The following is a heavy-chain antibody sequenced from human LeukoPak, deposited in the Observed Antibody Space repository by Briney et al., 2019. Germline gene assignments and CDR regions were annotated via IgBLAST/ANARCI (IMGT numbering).Heavy chain of an antibody. CDR1: GFTFDDYT. D-gene: IGHD3-22*01. Sequence: GGSLRLSCAASGFTFDDYTMHWVRHAPGKGLEWVSLISWDGGSTYYADSVKGRFTISRDNSKNSLYLQMNSLRTEDTALYYCAKDLIYYDSSGYTLDYWGQGTLVTVSS. J-gene: IGHJ4*02. CDR3: AKDLIYYDSSGYTLDY. CDR2: ISWDGGST. V-gene: IGHV3-43*01.